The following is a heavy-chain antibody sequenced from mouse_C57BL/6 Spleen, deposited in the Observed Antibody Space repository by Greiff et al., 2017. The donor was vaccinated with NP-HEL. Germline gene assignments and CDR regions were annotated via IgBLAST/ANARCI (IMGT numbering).Heavy chain of an antibody. CDR3: ARGDWASWLAY. Sequence: QVQLQQSGPELVKPGASVKLSCKASGYTFTSYDINWVKQRPGQGLEWIGWIYPRDGSTKYNEKFKGKATLTVDTSSSTAYMELHSLTSEDSAVYFCARGDWASWLAYWGQGTLVTVSA. V-gene: IGHV1-85*01. D-gene: IGHD4-1*01. J-gene: IGHJ3*01. CDR1: GYTFTSYD. CDR2: IYPRDGST.